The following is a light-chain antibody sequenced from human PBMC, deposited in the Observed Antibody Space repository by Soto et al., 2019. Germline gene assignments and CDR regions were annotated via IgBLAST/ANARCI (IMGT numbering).Light chain of an antibody. CDR1: QSVSSSY. CDR3: QQYGSSGT. V-gene: IGKV3-20*01. J-gene: IGKJ1*01. Sequence: EIVLTQSPFTLSLSPVEIATLSCRASQSVSSSYLAWYQQKPGQAPRLLIYGASSRATGIPDRFSGSGSGTDFTLTISRLEPEDFAVYYCQQYGSSGTFGQGTKVDIK. CDR2: GAS.